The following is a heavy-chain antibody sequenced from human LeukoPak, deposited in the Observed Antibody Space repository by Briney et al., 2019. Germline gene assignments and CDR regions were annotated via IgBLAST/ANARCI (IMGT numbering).Heavy chain of an antibody. D-gene: IGHD2-21*02. V-gene: IGHV3-53*01. CDR2: IYSVGST. Sequence: GGSLRLSCAASGFTVSSNYMSWVRQAPGKGLGWGSVIYSVGSTYDADAVKGRFTISRDNSKNTLYLQMNSLRAEDTAVYYCARGGGDLAYCGGDCFSDAFDIWGQGTMVTVSS. J-gene: IGHJ3*02. CDR3: ARGGGDLAYCGGDCFSDAFDI. CDR1: GFTVSSNY.